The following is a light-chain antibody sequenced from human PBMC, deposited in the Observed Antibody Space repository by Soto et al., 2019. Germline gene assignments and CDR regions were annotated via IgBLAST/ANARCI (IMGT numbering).Light chain of an antibody. Sequence: DIQMTQSPSTLSGSVGDRVTITCRASQTLSSWLAWYQQKPGKAPKLLIYKASTLKSGVPSRFSGSGSGTEFTLTISSXQPDDLGTYYCQHYNSYSEAFGQGTKVDIK. CDR1: QTLSSW. J-gene: IGKJ1*01. V-gene: IGKV1-5*03. CDR2: KAS. CDR3: QHYNSYSEA.